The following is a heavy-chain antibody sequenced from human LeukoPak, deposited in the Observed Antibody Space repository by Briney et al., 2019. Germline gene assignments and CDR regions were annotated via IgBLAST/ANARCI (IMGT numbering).Heavy chain of an antibody. CDR1: GGSISSGDYY. Sequence: SETLSLTCTVSGGSISSGDYYWSWIRQPPGKGLEWIGEINHSGSTNYNPSLKSRVTISVDTSKNQFSLKLSSVTAADTAVYYCARSIWTGTMVRGVARYDAFDIWGQGTMVTVSS. CDR2: INHSGST. V-gene: IGHV4-39*07. J-gene: IGHJ3*02. D-gene: IGHD3-10*01. CDR3: ARSIWTGTMVRGVARYDAFDI.